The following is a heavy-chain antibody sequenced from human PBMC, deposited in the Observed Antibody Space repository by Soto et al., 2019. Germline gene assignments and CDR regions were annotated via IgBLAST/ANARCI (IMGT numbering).Heavy chain of an antibody. CDR1: GYSISRGWY. CDR3: ARGGDTMVRGGIIVNFYGMDL. D-gene: IGHD3-10*01. CDR2: IYHAENT. J-gene: IGHJ6*02. V-gene: IGHV4-38-2*01. Sequence: SETLSLTCAVSGYSISRGWYWGWIRQPPGEGLEWIGSIYHAENTYYNPSLKVRVSISVDTSKNHFSLELRSVTAADTAMYYCARGGDTMVRGGIIVNFYGMDLWGQGTTVTVSS.